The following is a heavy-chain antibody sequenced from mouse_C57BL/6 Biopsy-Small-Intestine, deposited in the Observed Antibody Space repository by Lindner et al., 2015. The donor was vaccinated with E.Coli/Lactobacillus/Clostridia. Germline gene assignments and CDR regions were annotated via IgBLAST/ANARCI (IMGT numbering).Heavy chain of an antibody. J-gene: IGHJ2*01. D-gene: IGHD1-1*01. CDR3: ARNYYGKRGFDY. Sequence: VQLQESGAELVRPGTSMKVSCKASGYAFTNYLIEWVKQRPGQGLEWIGVINPGSGGTNYNEKFKGKATLTADKSSSTAYMQLSSLTSEDSVVYFCARNYYGKRGFDYWGQGTTLTVSS. CDR2: INPGSGGT. CDR1: GYAFTNYL. V-gene: IGHV1-54*01.